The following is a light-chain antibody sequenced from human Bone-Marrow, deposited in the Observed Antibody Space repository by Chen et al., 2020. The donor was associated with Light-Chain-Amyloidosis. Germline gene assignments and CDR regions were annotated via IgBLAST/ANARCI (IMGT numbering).Light chain of an antibody. Sequence: DIQLTQSPSTLSASVGDRVTITRRASESISTWLAWYQQKPGKAPKFLIYDASSLESGVPSRFSGSGSETEFTLTISSLQPDDFATYFCHQYYTYPWTFGQGATVEV. CDR3: HQYYTYPWT. V-gene: IGKV1-5*01. J-gene: IGKJ1*01. CDR1: ESISTW. CDR2: DAS.